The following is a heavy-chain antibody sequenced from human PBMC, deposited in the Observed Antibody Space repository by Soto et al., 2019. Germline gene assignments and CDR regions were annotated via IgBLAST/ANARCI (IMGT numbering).Heavy chain of an antibody. J-gene: IGHJ6*02. V-gene: IGHV3-23*01. CDR3: AKWYSNLVVVAGTTLGMDV. CDR2: ISNSGGST. D-gene: IGHD2-15*01. CDR1: GFSFRTYA. Sequence: EVQLLESGGGLVQPGGSLRLSCVGSGFSFRTYAMSWVRQAPGKGLEWVSSISNSGGSTYYADSVEGRVTISRDNSENTLYLQLSSLRAEDTAVYYCAKWYSNLVVVAGTTLGMDVWGHGTTVTVSS.